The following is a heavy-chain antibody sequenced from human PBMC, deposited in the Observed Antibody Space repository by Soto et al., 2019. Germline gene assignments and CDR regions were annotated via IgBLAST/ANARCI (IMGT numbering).Heavy chain of an antibody. V-gene: IGHV3-30*04. J-gene: IGHJ6*02. Sequence: GGSLRLSCAVSGFTFTTYAIHWVRQAPGKGLEWVAVTSNDGRRKYNADSVKGRFTISRDTSKNTLYLQMNSLRSDDTAVYYCARDSDYGGDYNHGMDVWGQGTTVTVSS. CDR2: TSNDGRRK. CDR1: GFTFTTYA. CDR3: ARDSDYGGDYNHGMDV. D-gene: IGHD4-17*01.